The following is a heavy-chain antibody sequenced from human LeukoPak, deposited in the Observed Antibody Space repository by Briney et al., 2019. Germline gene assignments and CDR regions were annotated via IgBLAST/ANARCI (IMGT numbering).Heavy chain of an antibody. CDR1: GYNFTPYY. CDR3: ARGLYDFWTGRYIDF. V-gene: IGHV1-2*02. J-gene: IGHJ4*02. D-gene: IGHD3/OR15-3a*01. Sequence: GASVKVSCKASGYNFTPYYIHWVRQAPGQGLEWMGWISPGGINYAYKFQGRVTMTRDTSISTAYMELSRLTSDDTALYYCARGLYDFWTGRYIDFWGQGTLVTVSS. CDR2: ISPGGI.